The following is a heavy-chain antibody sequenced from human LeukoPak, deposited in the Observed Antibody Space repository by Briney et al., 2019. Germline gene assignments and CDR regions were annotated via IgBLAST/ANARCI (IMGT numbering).Heavy chain of an antibody. Sequence: GGSLRLSCAASGFTFRSYAMHWVRQAPGKGLEYVSAISSNGGSTYYANSVKGRFTISRDNSKNTLYLQMGSLRAEDMAVYYCARGGGIAAANDYWGQGTLVTVSS. D-gene: IGHD6-13*01. V-gene: IGHV3-64*01. CDR3: ARGGGIAAANDY. CDR2: ISSNGGST. J-gene: IGHJ4*02. CDR1: GFTFRSYA.